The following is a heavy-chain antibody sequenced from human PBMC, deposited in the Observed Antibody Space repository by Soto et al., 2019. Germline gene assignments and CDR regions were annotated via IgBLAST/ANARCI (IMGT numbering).Heavy chain of an antibody. CDR3: ARSGYSYGPFDY. CDR1: GFTVSSTY. CDR2: LYSGGST. V-gene: IGHV3-53*01. Sequence: EVQLVESGGGLIQPGGSLRLSCAASGFTVSSTYMSWVRQAPGKGLEWVSVLYSGGSTYYADSVKGRFTIYRDNSKNTLYLQMNSLRDEDTAVYYCARSGYSYGPFDYWGQGTLVTVSS. J-gene: IGHJ4*02. D-gene: IGHD5-18*01.